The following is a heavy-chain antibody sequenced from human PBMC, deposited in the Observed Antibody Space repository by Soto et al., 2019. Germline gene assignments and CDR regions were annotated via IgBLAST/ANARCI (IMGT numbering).Heavy chain of an antibody. CDR3: AKQSAWWEHYYFVY. CDR1: GFTFSNFG. D-gene: IGHD2-8*02. J-gene: IGHJ4*02. CDR2: ISDDGSET. Sequence: QVQLVESGGGVVQPGRSLKLSCAASGFTFSNFGMHWVRQTPGRGLEWVADISDDGSETNYADSVKGRFTISRDNTQNTLYRQMSSLRAEDTAVYYCAKQSAWWEHYYFVYWGQGTLLTVSS. V-gene: IGHV3-30*18.